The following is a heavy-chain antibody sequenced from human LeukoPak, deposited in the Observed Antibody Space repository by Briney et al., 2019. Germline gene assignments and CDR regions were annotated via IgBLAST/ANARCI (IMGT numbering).Heavy chain of an antibody. CDR3: ARDLGTSGWYTFDY. CDR2: TYYRSKWFF. V-gene: IGHV6-1*01. CDR1: GDSVSSINGA. J-gene: IGHJ4*02. D-gene: IGHD6-19*01. Sequence: SQTLSLTCAISGDSVSSINGAWNWVRQSPSRGLEWLGGTYYRSKWFFDYAVTVQGRITINPDTSKNQFSLLLHSVTPEDTAVYYCARDLGTSGWYTFDYWGQGTLVTVSS.